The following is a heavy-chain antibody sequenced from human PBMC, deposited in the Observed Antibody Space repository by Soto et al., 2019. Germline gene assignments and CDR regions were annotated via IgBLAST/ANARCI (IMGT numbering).Heavy chain of an antibody. CDR3: ARESEDFTSNFDY. CDR1: WFTFTRYS. Sequence: PGGSLRLSCASSWFTFTRYSMNWVRQAPGKGLEWVSSISSTTNYIYYGDSMKGRFTISRDNAKNSLYLEMNSLRAEDTAVYYCARESEDFTSNFDYWGQGTLVTVSS. J-gene: IGHJ4*02. CDR2: ISSTTNYI. V-gene: IGHV3-21*06.